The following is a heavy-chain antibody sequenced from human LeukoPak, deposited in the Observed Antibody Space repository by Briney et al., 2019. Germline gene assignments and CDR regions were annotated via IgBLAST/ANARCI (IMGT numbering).Heavy chain of an antibody. D-gene: IGHD6-13*01. V-gene: IGHV4-4*07. CDR2: IYTSGSI. J-gene: IGHJ4*02. Sequence: PSETLSLTCTISGGSISRYYWSWIRQSAGNGLEWIGRIYTSGSITYNPSLKSRVTLSLDTSKNQFSLKLSSVTAADTAVYYCARRHSSSWYFDYWGQGTLVTVSS. CDR1: GGSISRYY. CDR3: ARRHSSSWYFDY.